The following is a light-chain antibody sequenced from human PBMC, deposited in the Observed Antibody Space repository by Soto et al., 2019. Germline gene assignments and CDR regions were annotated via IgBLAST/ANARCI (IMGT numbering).Light chain of an antibody. CDR2: NYN. J-gene: IGLJ3*02. CDR1: SSNIGSNY. CDR3: ATWDDDLNGPV. V-gene: IGLV1-47*02. Sequence: QSVVTQPPSVSGTPGQTVTISCSGSSSNIGSNYVYWYQQLPGTAPKLLIFNYNQRPSGVVDRFSGSRSGTSASLAISGLRSEDEAEYYCATWDDDLNGPVFGGGTKLTVL.